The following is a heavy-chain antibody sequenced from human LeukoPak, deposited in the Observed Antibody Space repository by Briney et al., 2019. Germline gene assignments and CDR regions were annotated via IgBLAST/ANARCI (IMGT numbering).Heavy chain of an antibody. Sequence: SETLSLTCTVSGGSISSYSWSWIRQPPGKGLEWIGYIYYSGSTNYNPSLKSRVTISVDTSKNQFSLKLSSVTAADTAVYYCARVHPGFYGDWVDAFDIWGQGTMVTVSS. D-gene: IGHD4-17*01. CDR1: GGSISSYS. CDR2: IYYSGST. V-gene: IGHV4-59*01. J-gene: IGHJ3*02. CDR3: ARVHPGFYGDWVDAFDI.